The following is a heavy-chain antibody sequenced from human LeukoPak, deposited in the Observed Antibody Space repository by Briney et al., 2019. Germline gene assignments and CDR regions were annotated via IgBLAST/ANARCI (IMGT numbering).Heavy chain of an antibody. Sequence: GGSLRLSCAASGFTFSRYRMSWLRQAPGKGLEWVANINQDGSERHYADSVEGRFVIFRDNDKNSLSLQMNSPRVEDTAVYYCARADSYSWYGSWGQGTLVTVSS. V-gene: IGHV3-7*01. CDR1: GFTFSRYR. CDR3: ARADSYSWYGS. D-gene: IGHD5-12*01. CDR2: INQDGSER. J-gene: IGHJ5*02.